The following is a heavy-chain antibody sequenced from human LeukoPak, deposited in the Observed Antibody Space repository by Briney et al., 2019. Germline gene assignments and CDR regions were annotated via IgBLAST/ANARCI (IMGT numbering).Heavy chain of an antibody. V-gene: IGHV4-59*08. Sequence: SETLSLTCTVCGGSISNYYWSWIRQPPGKGLEWIGYIYCSGHTNYNPSLKKRDTISVDTSKNPFSLNLTSVTAAATAVYYCARHFSGAAAPLPFDYWGQGTLVTVSS. CDR2: IYCSGHT. CDR3: ARHFSGAAAPLPFDY. J-gene: IGHJ4*02. D-gene: IGHD6-13*01. CDR1: GGSISNYY.